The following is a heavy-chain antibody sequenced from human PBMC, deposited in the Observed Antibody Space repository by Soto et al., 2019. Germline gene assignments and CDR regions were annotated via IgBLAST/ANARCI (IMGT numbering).Heavy chain of an antibody. D-gene: IGHD3-10*01. CDR3: AGSDYYGSGSYWDYYYYGMDV. Sequence: PGGSLRLSCAASGFTFSDYYMSWIRQAPGKGLEWVSYISSSGSTIYYADSVKGRFTISRDNAKNSLYLQMNSLRAEDTAVYYCAGSDYYGSGSYWDYYYYGMDVWGQGTTVTVSS. J-gene: IGHJ6*02. CDR1: GFTFSDYY. V-gene: IGHV3-11*01. CDR2: ISSSGSTI.